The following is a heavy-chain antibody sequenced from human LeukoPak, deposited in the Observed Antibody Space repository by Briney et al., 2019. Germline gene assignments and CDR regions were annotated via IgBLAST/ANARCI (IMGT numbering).Heavy chain of an antibody. J-gene: IGHJ4*02. CDR2: ISSGRSFL. V-gene: IGHV3-21*04. Sequence: GGSLRLSCAASGFTFSSYTMNWVRQAPGKGLEWVSSISSGRSFLYYADSVKGRFTISRDNSKNTLFLQMNSLRAEDTAIYYCTKAPIVSCSGALCYPFDSWGQGTLVTVSS. D-gene: IGHD2-15*01. CDR1: GFTFSSYT. CDR3: TKAPIVSCSGALCYPFDS.